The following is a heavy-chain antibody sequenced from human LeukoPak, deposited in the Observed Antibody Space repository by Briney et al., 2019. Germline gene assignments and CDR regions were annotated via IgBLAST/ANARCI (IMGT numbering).Heavy chain of an antibody. CDR1: GGSISSSSYY. V-gene: IGHV4-39*01. CDR2: IYYSGST. Sequence: SETLSLTCTVSGGSISSSSYYWGWIRQPPGKGLEWIGSIYYSGSTYYNPSLKSRVTISVDTSKNQFSLKLSSVTAADTAVYYCARISGGSGWYLAHTHYYYMDVWGKGTTVTVSS. D-gene: IGHD6-19*01. CDR3: ARISGGSGWYLAHTHYYYMDV. J-gene: IGHJ6*03.